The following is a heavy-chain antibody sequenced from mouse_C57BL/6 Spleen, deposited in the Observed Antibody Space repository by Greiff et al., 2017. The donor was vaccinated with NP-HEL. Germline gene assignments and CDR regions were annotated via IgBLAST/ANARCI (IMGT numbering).Heavy chain of an antibody. V-gene: IGHV1-81*01. CDR3: ARYYDYYAMDY. CDR1: GYTFTSYG. D-gene: IGHD2-4*01. J-gene: IGHJ4*01. Sequence: QVQLKESGAELARPGASVKLSCKASGYTFTSYGISWVKQRTGQGLEWIGEIYPRSGNTYYNEKFKGKATLTADKSSSTAYMELRSLTSEDSAVYFCARYYDYYAMDYWGQGTSVTVSS. CDR2: IYPRSGNT.